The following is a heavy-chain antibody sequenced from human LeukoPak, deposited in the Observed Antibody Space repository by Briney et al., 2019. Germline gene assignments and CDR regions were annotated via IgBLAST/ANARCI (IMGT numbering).Heavy chain of an antibody. CDR1: GFTFTTYA. V-gene: IGHV3-23*01. Sequence: PGGSLRLSCAASGFTFTTYAMTWVRQAPGKGLEWVSTITASGSTTSYADSAKGRFTISRDNSKSTMYLQVNSLRDEDTALYYCAIVKEPDYFAYWGQGILVTVSS. CDR3: AIVKEPDYFAY. CDR2: ITASGSTT. J-gene: IGHJ4*02.